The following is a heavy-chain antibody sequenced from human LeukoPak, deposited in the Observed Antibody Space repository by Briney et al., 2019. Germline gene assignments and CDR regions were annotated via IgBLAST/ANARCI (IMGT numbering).Heavy chain of an antibody. CDR2: ISSSSSYI. V-gene: IGHV3-21*01. Sequence: GGSLRLSCAASGFTFSSYAMSWVRQAPGKGLEWVSSISSSSSYIYYADSVKGRFTISRDNAKNSLYVQMNSLRAEDTAVYYCARVGYSSSSWSFDYWGQGTLVTVSS. CDR1: GFTFSSYA. D-gene: IGHD6-6*01. J-gene: IGHJ4*02. CDR3: ARVGYSSSSWSFDY.